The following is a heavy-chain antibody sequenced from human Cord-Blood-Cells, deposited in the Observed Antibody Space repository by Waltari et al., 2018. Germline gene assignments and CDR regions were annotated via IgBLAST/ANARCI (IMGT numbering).Heavy chain of an antibody. CDR2: IKQDGSEK. CDR3: ARDSYYYYYGMDV. CDR1: GFPFSSYW. Sequence: EVQLVESGGGLVQPGGSLRLSCAASGFPFSSYWMSWVRQAPGEGLEWVANIKQDGSEKYYVDSVKGRFTISRDNAKNSLYLQMNSLRAEDTAVYYCARDSYYYYYGMDVWGQGTTVTVSS. J-gene: IGHJ6*02. V-gene: IGHV3-7*01.